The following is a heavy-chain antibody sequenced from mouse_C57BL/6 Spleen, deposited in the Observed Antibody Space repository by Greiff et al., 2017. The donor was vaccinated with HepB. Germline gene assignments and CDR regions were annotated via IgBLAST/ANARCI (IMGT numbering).Heavy chain of an antibody. CDR1: GYAFSSSW. V-gene: IGHV1-82*01. J-gene: IGHJ1*03. CDR3: ARSEGGLRGYFDV. CDR2: IYPGDGDT. Sequence: QVQLQQSGPELVKPGASVKISCMASGYAFSSSWMNWVKQRPGKGLEWIGRIYPGDGDTNYNGKFKGKATLTADKSSSTAYMQLSSLTSEDSAVYFCARSEGGLRGYFDVWGTGTTVTVSS.